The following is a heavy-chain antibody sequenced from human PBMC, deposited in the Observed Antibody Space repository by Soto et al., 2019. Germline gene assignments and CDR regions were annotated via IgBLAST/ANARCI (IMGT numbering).Heavy chain of an antibody. CDR1: GYTLTGYY. D-gene: IGHD3-10*01. Sequence: ASVKVSCKASGYTLTGYYMHWVRQAPGQGLEWMGWINPNSGGTNYAQKFQGWVTMTRDTSISTAYMELSRLRSDDTAVYYCARDYYGSGSYSGFDYWGQGTLVTVS. CDR3: ARDYYGSGSYSGFDY. CDR2: INPNSGGT. J-gene: IGHJ4*02. V-gene: IGHV1-2*04.